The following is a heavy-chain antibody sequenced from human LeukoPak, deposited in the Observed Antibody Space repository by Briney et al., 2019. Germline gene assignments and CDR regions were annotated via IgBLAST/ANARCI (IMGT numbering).Heavy chain of an antibody. Sequence: GGSLRLSRAASGFTFSYYWMHWVRQAPGKGLVWVSRINSDGSTTDYADSVKGRFTISRDNAKNTLYLQMNSLRVEDTAVYYCARDLFTVTTSRDYWGQGTLVTVSS. D-gene: IGHD4-17*01. CDR3: ARDLFTVTTSRDY. CDR2: INSDGSTT. CDR1: GFTFSYYW. V-gene: IGHV3-74*01. J-gene: IGHJ4*02.